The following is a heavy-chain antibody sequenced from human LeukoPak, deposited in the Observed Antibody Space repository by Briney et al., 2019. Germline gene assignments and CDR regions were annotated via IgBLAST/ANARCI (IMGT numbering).Heavy chain of an antibody. V-gene: IGHV4-39*01. D-gene: IGHD3-9*01. J-gene: IGHJ4*02. CDR2: ISYSGST. CDR1: GGSITSGSFY. CDR3: ARHGDGYYDILSGSFDY. Sequence: SETLSLTCTVSGGSITSGSFYWGWVRQPPGKGLERIGRISYSGSTYYNPSLKSRVTISVDTSKNQFSLKLSSVTAADTAVYYCARHGDGYYDILSGSFDYWGQGTLVTVSS.